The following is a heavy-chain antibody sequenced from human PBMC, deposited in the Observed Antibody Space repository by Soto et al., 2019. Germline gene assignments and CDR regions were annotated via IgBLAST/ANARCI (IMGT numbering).Heavy chain of an antibody. J-gene: IGHJ5*02. Sequence: GASVKVSCKESGYTFTDFYINWGRQAPGEGLEWMGWIDPNSGGTKSAQKFQGRVTMTRDTSITTASIELRRLTSDDTAVYYCVRDFLGNVVSVPPPWGQGTQVTVSS. CDR3: VRDFLGNVVSVPPP. CDR1: GYTFTDFY. D-gene: IGHD2-15*01. V-gene: IGHV1-2*02. CDR2: IDPNSGGT.